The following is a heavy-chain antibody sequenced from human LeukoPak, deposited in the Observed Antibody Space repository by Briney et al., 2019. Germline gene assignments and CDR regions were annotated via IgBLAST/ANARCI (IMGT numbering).Heavy chain of an antibody. CDR3: ARDPTSGYSSGGDY. V-gene: IGHV1-69*05. J-gene: IGHJ4*02. D-gene: IGHD6-19*01. CDR1: GGTFSSYA. Sequence: SVKVSCRASGGTFSSYAISWVRQAPGQGLEWMGGIIPIFGTANYAQKFQGRVTITTDESTGTAYMELSSLRSEDTAVYYCARDPTSGYSSGGDYWGQGTLVTVSS. CDR2: IIPIFGTA.